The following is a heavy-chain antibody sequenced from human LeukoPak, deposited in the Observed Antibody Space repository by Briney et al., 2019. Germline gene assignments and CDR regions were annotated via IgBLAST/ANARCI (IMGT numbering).Heavy chain of an antibody. J-gene: IGHJ5*02. CDR3: AREVFSPGGWFDP. Sequence: PSETLSLTCTVSGDSITNYYWSWIRQPPGKGLEWIGYIYYSGSTNYNPSLKSRVTISVDTSRNQFSLKLSSVTAADTAVYYCAREVFSPGGWFDPWGQGTLVTVSS. D-gene: IGHD3-9*01. V-gene: IGHV4-59*01. CDR2: IYYSGST. CDR1: GDSITNYY.